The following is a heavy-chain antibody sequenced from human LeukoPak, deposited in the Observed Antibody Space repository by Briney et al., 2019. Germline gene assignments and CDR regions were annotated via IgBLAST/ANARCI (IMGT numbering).Heavy chain of an antibody. J-gene: IGHJ4*02. V-gene: IGHV3-23*01. Sequence: GGSLRLSCAASGFTFSSYAMSWVRQAPGKGLEWVSAISGSGGSTYYADSVKGRFTISGDNSKNTLYLQMNSLRAEDTAVYYCAAAAAPLYYFHYWGQGTLVTVSS. CDR2: ISGSGGST. CDR1: GFTFSSYA. CDR3: AAAAAPLYYFHY. D-gene: IGHD2-2*01.